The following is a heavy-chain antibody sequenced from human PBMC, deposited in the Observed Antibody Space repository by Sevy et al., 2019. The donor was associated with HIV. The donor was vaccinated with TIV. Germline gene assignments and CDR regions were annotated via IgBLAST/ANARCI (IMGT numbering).Heavy chain of an antibody. CDR3: TRWTGAQSIFDY. J-gene: IGHJ4*02. V-gene: IGHV3-49*04. D-gene: IGHD1-26*01. Sequence: GGSLRLSCTGSGFTFGDYAMSWVRQAPGKGLEWVAFLKHKAYGGTLDYAASVKGRFSTSRDDSKSIAHLQMNDLKTEDTALYYCTRWTGAQSIFDYWGQGALVTVSS. CDR2: LKHKAYGGTL. CDR1: GFTFGDYA.